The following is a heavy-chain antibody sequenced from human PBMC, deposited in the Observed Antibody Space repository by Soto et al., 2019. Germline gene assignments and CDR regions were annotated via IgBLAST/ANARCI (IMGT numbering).Heavy chain of an antibody. Sequence: GGSLRLSCAASGFTFSSYWMSWVRQAPGKGLEWVANIKQDGSEKYYVDSVKGRFTISRDNAKNSLYLQMNSLRAEDTAVYYCARDEFDRYSSGWKHFQHWGQGTLVTVSS. J-gene: IGHJ1*01. CDR1: GFTFSSYW. CDR2: IKQDGSEK. CDR3: ARDEFDRYSSGWKHFQH. V-gene: IGHV3-7*03. D-gene: IGHD6-19*01.